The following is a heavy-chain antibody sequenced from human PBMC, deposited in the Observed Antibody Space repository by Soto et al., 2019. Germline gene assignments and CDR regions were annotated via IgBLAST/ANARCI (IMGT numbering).Heavy chain of an antibody. CDR2: IRSKAYGGTT. CDR3: TRVNDYSNYDSYYFDY. J-gene: IGHJ4*02. Sequence: GGSLRLSCTASGFTFGDYAMSWFRQAPGKGLEWVGFIRSKAYGGTTEYAASVKGRFTISRDDSKSIAYLQMNSLKTEDTAVYYCTRVNDYSNYDSYYFDYWGQGTLVTVSS. V-gene: IGHV3-49*03. CDR1: GFTFGDYA. D-gene: IGHD4-4*01.